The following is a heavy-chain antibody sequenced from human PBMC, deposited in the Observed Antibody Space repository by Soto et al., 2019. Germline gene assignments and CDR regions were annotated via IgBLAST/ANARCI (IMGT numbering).Heavy chain of an antibody. Sequence: SGGSLRLSCAASGFSFTTYGMHWVRQAPGKXLEWVAVISHDGSYKYYGDAVKGRFTISRDTSKNAVYLEMNSLRPEDTAVYYWAKELLAIVGTTLPRDAFNIWGQGTMVTVSS. J-gene: IGHJ3*02. CDR2: ISHDGSYK. CDR1: GFSFTTYG. V-gene: IGHV3-30*18. D-gene: IGHD1-26*01. CDR3: AKELLAIVGTTLPRDAFNI.